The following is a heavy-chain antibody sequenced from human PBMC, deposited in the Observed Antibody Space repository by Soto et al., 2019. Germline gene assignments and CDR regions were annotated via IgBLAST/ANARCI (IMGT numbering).Heavy chain of an antibody. D-gene: IGHD1-26*01. V-gene: IGHV3-30*18. CDR3: AKGVRENAFEI. CDR2: ISYDGSNQ. Sequence: QEQLVESGGGVVQPGGSLRLSCAASGFIFSNSGMHWVRQAPGKGLEWVAVISYDGSNQYADSVKGRVTISRDNSKNTLYLQMNSLRVEDTAVYYCAKGVRENAFEIWGQGTMVTVSS. CDR1: GFIFSNSG. J-gene: IGHJ3*02.